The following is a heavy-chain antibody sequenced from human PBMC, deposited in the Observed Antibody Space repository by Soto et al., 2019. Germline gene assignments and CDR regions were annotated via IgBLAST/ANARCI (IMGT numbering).Heavy chain of an antibody. CDR3: AREVTGGFDP. D-gene: IGHD4-4*01. CDR2: ISYDGSNK. J-gene: IGHJ5*02. V-gene: IGHV3-30-3*01. Sequence: QVQLVKSGGGVVQPGRSLRLSCAASGFTFNTYAMHWVRQAPGKGLEWVAVISYDGSNKYYADSVKGRFTISRDNSKNTLYLQMNSLRAEDTAVYYCAREVTGGFDPWGQGTLVTVSS. CDR1: GFTFNTYA.